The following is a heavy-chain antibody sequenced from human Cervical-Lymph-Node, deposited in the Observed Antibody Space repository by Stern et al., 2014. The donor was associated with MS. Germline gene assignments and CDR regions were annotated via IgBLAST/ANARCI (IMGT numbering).Heavy chain of an antibody. J-gene: IGHJ4*02. D-gene: IGHD3-10*01. V-gene: IGHV3-9*01. CDR3: AKDHGSGSFYDFHYFDS. Sequence: EVQLVESGGGLIQPGRSLRLSCAASGFTFNDYAMHWVRHAPGPGLELVSGISWKSGSIGYADSAQRRFIISRDNAKNSLYLEMNGLRPEETASYYCAKDHGSGSFYDFHYFDSWGQGILVTVSS. CDR1: GFTFNDYA. CDR2: ISWKSGSI.